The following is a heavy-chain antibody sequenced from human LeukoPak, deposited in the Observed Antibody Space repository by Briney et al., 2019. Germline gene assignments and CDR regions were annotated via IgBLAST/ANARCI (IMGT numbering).Heavy chain of an antibody. CDR3: ASLLGTYSRNY. J-gene: IGHJ4*02. V-gene: IGHV1-18*01. Sequence: GASVKVSCKASGYTFTSYGISWVRQAPGQGLEWMGWISAYNGNTNYARKVQGRVTMTTDTSTSTAYMELRSLRSDDTAVYYCASLLGTYSRNYWGQGTLVTVSS. CDR2: ISAYNGNT. D-gene: IGHD1-26*01. CDR1: GYTFTSYG.